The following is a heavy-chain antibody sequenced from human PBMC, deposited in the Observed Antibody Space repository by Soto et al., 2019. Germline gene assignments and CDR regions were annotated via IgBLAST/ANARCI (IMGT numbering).Heavy chain of an antibody. V-gene: IGHV4-34*01. J-gene: IGHJ4*02. CDR2: INHRGFT. CDR3: ARGGGSNSYFDS. CDR1: GGSFSASS. Sequence: SETLSLTCAVFGGSFSASSWTWIRQPPGKGLEWIGQINHRGFTNYSPSLRSRVTISIDTSKNQFSLSLTSVTAADTAMYYCARGGGSNSYFDSWAREPRSPSPQ. D-gene: IGHD5-12*01.